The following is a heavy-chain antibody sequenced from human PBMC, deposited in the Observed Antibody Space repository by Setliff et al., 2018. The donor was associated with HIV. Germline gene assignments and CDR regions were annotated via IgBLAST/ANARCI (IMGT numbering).Heavy chain of an antibody. CDR1: GGTFSSYA. D-gene: IGHD3-3*01. V-gene: IGHV7-4-1*02. Sequence: ASVKVSCKASGGTFSSYAINWVRQAPGQGLEWMGWINTHTGNPTYAQDFTGRFVFSLDTSVSTAYLQISSLQAEDTAVYYCARGYYNFWSGSKSYYFDYWGQGTLVTVSS. J-gene: IGHJ4*02. CDR2: INTHTGNP. CDR3: ARGYYNFWSGSKSYYFDY.